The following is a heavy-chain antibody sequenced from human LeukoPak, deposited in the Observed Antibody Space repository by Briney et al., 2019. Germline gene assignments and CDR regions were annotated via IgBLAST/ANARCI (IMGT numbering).Heavy chain of an antibody. Sequence: GRSLRLSCAASGFTFSSYAMHWVRQAPGKGLEWVAVISYDGSNKYYADSVKGRFTISRDNSKNTLYLQMNSLRAEDTAVYYCARGKWELLSSFFDYWGQGTLVTVSS. J-gene: IGHJ4*02. CDR1: GFTFSSYA. V-gene: IGHV3-30-3*01. CDR3: ARGKWELLSSFFDY. CDR2: ISYDGSNK. D-gene: IGHD1-26*01.